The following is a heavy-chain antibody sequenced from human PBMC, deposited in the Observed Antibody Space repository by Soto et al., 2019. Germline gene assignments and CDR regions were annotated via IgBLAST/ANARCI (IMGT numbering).Heavy chain of an antibody. CDR3: ARVPPKNIVATIWSNYYYYYYMDV. Sequence: SETLSLTCTVSGGSISSYYWSWIRQPPGKGLEWIGYIYYSGSTNYNPSLKSRVTISVDTSKNQFSLKLSSVTAADTAVYYCARVPPKNIVATIWSNYYYYYYMDVWGKGTKVTVSS. CDR2: IYYSGST. V-gene: IGHV4-59*01. CDR1: GGSISSYY. J-gene: IGHJ6*03. D-gene: IGHD5-12*01.